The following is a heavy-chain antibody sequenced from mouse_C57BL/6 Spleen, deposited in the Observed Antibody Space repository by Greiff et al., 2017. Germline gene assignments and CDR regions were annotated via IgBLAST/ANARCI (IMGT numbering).Heavy chain of an antibody. CDR3: ARRPYLEGLAY. CDR1: GYAFSSSW. Sequence: QVQLQQSGPELVQPGASVKISCKASGYAFSSSWMNWVKQRPGKGLEWIGRIYPGDGDTNYTGKFKGKATLTEDNSSSTAYMQLSSLTSEDSAIYFCARRPYLEGLAYWGQGTLVTVSA. V-gene: IGHV1-82*01. J-gene: IGHJ3*01. CDR2: IYPGDGDT.